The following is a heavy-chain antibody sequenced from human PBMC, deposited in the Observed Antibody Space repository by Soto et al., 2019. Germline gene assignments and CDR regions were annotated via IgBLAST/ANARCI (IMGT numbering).Heavy chain of an antibody. CDR3: TRHEGGAAADRPLDY. CDR2: IYYSGST. CDR1: GGSISRGDYY. J-gene: IGHJ4*02. D-gene: IGHD6-13*01. Sequence: SETLSLTCTVAGGSISRGDYYWSWIRQPPGKGLEWIGYIYYSGSTYYNPSLKSRVTMSVDTYTNQFSLKLNSVTAADTAVYYCTRHEGGAAADRPLDYWGQGTLVTVSS. V-gene: IGHV4-30-4*01.